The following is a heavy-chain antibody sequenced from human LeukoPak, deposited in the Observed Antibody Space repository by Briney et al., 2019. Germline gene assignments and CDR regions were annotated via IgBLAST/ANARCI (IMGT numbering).Heavy chain of an antibody. V-gene: IGHV4-61*02. CDR3: ARAGHSGSYSLKLDY. CDR1: GGSISSGSYY. Sequence: SQTLSLTCTVSGGSISSGSYYWSWIRQPAGKGLEWIGRIYTSGSTNYNPSPKSRVTISVDTSKNQFSLKLSSVTAADTAVYYCARAGHSGSYSLKLDYWGQGTLVTVSS. J-gene: IGHJ4*02. D-gene: IGHD1-26*01. CDR2: IYTSGST.